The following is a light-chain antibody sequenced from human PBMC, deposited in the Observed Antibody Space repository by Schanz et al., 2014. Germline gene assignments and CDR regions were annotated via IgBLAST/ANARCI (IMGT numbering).Light chain of an antibody. V-gene: IGKV3-20*01. CDR2: AAS. Sequence: ENVLTQSPGTLSLSPGERATLSCRASQTVISGYLAWDQQKPGQTPRLLIYAASTRAPGIPDRYSRSGYGTDLTLDISRLEPADFPVYYCKQYDISLPWTFRQGPKVEIK. J-gene: IGKJ1*01. CDR1: QTVISGY. CDR3: KQYDISLPWT.